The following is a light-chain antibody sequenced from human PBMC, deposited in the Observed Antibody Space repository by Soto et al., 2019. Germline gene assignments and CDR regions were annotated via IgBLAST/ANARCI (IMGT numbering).Light chain of an antibody. CDR1: QAIRNY. CDR2: DAS. CDR3: QQYDTLPLT. Sequence: DIPMTQSPSSLSASIGDRVTITCQASQAIRNYLNWYQQKPGKAPKLLIFDASDLETGVPSRFSGGGSGTDFTFTISSLQPEDIATYYCQQYDTLPLTFGGGTKVEIK. V-gene: IGKV1-33*01. J-gene: IGKJ4*01.